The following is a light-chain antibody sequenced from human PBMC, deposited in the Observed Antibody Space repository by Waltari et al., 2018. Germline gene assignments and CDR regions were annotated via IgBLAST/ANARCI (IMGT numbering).Light chain of an antibody. CDR1: QNILNY. CDR2: AIS. CDR3: QQSHSTPWT. V-gene: IGKV1-39*01. Sequence: DIQMTQSPSSLSASVGDRVSITCRASQNILNYLNWYQQKPGRAPKLLIAAISTLHSGVPPRFSCSGSGSGTVFTLTITSLRPEDFATYYCQQSHSTPWTFGQGTKVEIE. J-gene: IGKJ1*01.